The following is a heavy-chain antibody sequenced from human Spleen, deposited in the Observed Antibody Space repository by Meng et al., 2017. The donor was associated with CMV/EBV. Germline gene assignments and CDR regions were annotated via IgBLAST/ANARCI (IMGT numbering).Heavy chain of an antibody. J-gene: IGHJ4*02. Sequence: GESLKISCAASGFTFSGYTMNWVRQAPGKGLEWVSTISSSSSYIYYADSVKGRFTISRDNPKSSLNLQMNSLRAEDTAAYYCASTTGYWGQGTLVTVSS. CDR1: GFTFSGYT. V-gene: IGHV3-21*01. CDR3: ASTTGY. CDR2: ISSSSSYI. D-gene: IGHD1-1*01.